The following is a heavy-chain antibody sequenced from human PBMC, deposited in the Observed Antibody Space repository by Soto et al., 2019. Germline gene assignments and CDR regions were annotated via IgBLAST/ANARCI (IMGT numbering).Heavy chain of an antibody. Sequence: SETLSLTCGVSGYSISSGYYWGFIRQPPGKGLEWIGSIYHSGSTYYNPSLKSRVAISVDTSKNQFSLKLSSVTAADTAVYYCARGNILTGYGYWFDPWGQGTLVTVSS. CDR1: GYSISSGYY. CDR3: ARGNILTGYGYWFDP. D-gene: IGHD3-9*01. J-gene: IGHJ5*02. CDR2: IYHSGST. V-gene: IGHV4-38-2*01.